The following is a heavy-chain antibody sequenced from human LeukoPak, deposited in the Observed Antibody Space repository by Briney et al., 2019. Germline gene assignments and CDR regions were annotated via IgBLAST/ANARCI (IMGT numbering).Heavy chain of an antibody. CDR2: INHSGST. Sequence: SETLSLTCAVYGGSFSGYYWSWIRQPPGKGLEWIGEINHSGSTNYNPSLKSRVTISVDTSKNQFSLKLSSVTAADTAVYYCARRYQLQYGHIAARSPFDYWGQGTLVTVSS. CDR1: GGSFSGYY. V-gene: IGHV4-34*01. D-gene: IGHD2-2*02. J-gene: IGHJ4*02. CDR3: ARRYQLQYGHIAARSPFDY.